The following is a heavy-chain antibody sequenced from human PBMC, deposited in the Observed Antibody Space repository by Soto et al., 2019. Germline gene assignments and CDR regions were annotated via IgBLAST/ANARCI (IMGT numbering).Heavy chain of an antibody. CDR2: ILYDGCSQ. CDR3: ARDMDQHWGGAHSYLGGMDV. J-gene: IGHJ6*04. D-gene: IGHD2-21*01. V-gene: IGHV3-30*03. Sequence: QVHLEESGGGVVQPGRSLRLSCAASGFTFSSYGMHWVRQAPGKGLEWVAIILYDGCSQSYADSVKGRFTLSRDNDNKSLYSEMTGLRTEDTGVYSCARDMDQHWGGAHSYLGGMDVWG. CDR1: GFTFSSYG.